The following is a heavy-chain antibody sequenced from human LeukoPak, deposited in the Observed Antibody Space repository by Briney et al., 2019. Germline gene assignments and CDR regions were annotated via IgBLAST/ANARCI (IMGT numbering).Heavy chain of an antibody. CDR1: GGSISSYY. V-gene: IGHV4-59*01. D-gene: IGHD3-22*01. Sequence: KSSETLSLTCTVSGGSISSYYWSWIRQPPGKGLEWIGYIYYSGSTNYNPSLKSRVTISVDTSKNQFSLKLSSVTAADTAVYYCARLDDSSGYFHWGQGTLVTVSS. J-gene: IGHJ4*02. CDR3: ARLDDSSGYFH. CDR2: IYYSGST.